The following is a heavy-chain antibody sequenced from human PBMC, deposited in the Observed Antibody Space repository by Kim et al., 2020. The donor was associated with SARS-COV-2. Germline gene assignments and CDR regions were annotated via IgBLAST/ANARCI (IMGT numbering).Heavy chain of an antibody. Sequence: DGSSTAYAGSVKGRFSISRDNAKNTLYLQMNSLRAEDTAVYYCARGWAFDIWGQGTMVTVSS. J-gene: IGHJ3*02. CDR2: DGSST. V-gene: IGHV3-74*01. D-gene: IGHD2-15*01. CDR3: ARGWAFDI.